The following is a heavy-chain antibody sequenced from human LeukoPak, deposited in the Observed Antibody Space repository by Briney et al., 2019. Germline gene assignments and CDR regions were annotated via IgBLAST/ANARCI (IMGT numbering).Heavy chain of an antibody. Sequence: GGSLRLSCAASGFTFSSYGMHWVRQAPGKGLEWVAVISYDGSNKYYADSVKGRFTISRDNSKNTLYLQMNSLRAEDTAVYYCARGPYYYDSSGYYPPDYWGQGTLVTVSS. CDR2: ISYDGSNK. J-gene: IGHJ4*02. D-gene: IGHD3-22*01. CDR1: GFTFSSYG. V-gene: IGHV3-30*03. CDR3: ARGPYYYDSSGYYPPDY.